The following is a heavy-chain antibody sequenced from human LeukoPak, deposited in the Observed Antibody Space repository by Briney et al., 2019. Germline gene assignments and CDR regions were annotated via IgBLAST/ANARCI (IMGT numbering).Heavy chain of an antibody. CDR1: GYTFTGYY. J-gene: IGHJ6*03. Sequence: ASVKVSCKASGYTFTGYYIQWVRQAPGQGLEWMGWINPNSGGTNYAQKFQGRVTMTRDTSISTAYMELSRLRSDDTAVYYCARGSGYDGYYYYMDVWGKGTTVTVSS. D-gene: IGHD5-12*01. CDR3: ARGSGYDGYYYYMDV. V-gene: IGHV1-2*02. CDR2: INPNSGGT.